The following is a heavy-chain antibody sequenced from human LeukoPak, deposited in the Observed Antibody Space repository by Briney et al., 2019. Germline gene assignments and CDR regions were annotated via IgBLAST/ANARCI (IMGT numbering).Heavy chain of an antibody. V-gene: IGHV4-34*01. CDR2: INHSGST. CDR3: ARARYDSSGYYLRNWFDP. J-gene: IGHJ5*02. CDR1: GGSFSGYY. Sequence: SGTLSLICAVSGGSFSGYYWSWIRRPPGKGLEGIGEINHSGSTNYNPSLTSRGTISVDTSKNQFSLTLSSVTPAYTALYYCARARYDSSGYYLRNWFDPWGQGTLVTVSS. D-gene: IGHD3-22*01.